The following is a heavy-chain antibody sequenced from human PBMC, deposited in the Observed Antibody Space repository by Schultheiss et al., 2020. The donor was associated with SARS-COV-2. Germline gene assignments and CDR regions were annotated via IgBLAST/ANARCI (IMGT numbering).Heavy chain of an antibody. CDR2: IYYSGST. CDR3: AREGGEWVYHWFDP. V-gene: IGHV4-31*03. J-gene: IGHJ5*02. CDR1: GGSISSGGYY. Sequence: LRLSCTVSGGSISSGGYYWSWIRQHPGKGLEWIGYIYYSGSTYYNPSLKSRVTISVDTSKNQFSLKLSSVTAADTAVYYCAREGGEWVYHWFDPWGQGTQVTVSS. D-gene: IGHD3-3*01.